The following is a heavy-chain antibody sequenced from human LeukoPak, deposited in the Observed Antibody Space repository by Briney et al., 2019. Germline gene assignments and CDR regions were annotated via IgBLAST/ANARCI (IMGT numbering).Heavy chain of an antibody. CDR1: GLTVNNNY. CDR2: LYIGGNT. Sequence: GGSLRLSCAASGLTVNNNYMNWVRQAPGKGLEWVSALYIGGNTYYADSVRGRFAISRDNSKNTLYLQMNSLRAEDTAIYYCMTAAGYNFGQYWGQGTLVTVSS. CDR3: MTAAGYNFGQY. J-gene: IGHJ4*02. D-gene: IGHD5-18*01. V-gene: IGHV3-53*01.